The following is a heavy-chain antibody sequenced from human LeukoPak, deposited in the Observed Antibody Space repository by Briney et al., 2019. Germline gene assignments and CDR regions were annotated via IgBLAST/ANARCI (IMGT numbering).Heavy chain of an antibody. J-gene: IGHJ3*02. Sequence: GGSLRLSCTASGFIFSSYGMHWVRQAPGKGLEWVAFIRYDGGNKYYADSVKGRFTISRDNSKNTLYLQMNSLRAEDTAVYYCASPKAGNYDSSGYYHHDAFDIWGQGTMVTVSS. V-gene: IGHV3-30*02. CDR3: ASPKAGNYDSSGYYHHDAFDI. CDR2: IRYDGGNK. D-gene: IGHD3-22*01. CDR1: GFIFSSYG.